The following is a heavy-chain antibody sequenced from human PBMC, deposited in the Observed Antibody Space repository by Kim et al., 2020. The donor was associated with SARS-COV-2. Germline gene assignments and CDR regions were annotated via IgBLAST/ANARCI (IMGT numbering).Heavy chain of an antibody. CDR1: GFTFSSYG. CDR3: AKVRQWLVAWDGMDV. V-gene: IGHV3-30*18. CDR2: ISYDGSNK. J-gene: IGHJ6*02. D-gene: IGHD6-19*01. Sequence: GGSLRLSCAASGFTFSSYGMHWVRQAPGKGLEWVAVISYDGSNKYYADSVKGRFTISRDNSKNTLYLQMNSLRAEDTAVYYCAKVRQWLVAWDGMDVWGQGTTVTVSS.